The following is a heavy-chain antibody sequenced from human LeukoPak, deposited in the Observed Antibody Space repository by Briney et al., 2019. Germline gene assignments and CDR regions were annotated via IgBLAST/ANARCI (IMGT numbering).Heavy chain of an antibody. Sequence: GASVKVSCKASGYTFTSYYMHWVRQAPGQGLEWMGILNPSGGSTSYAQKFQGRVTMTRDTSTSTVYMELSSLRSEDTAVYYCARALPGSSLYYYYGMDVWGQGTTVTVSS. J-gene: IGHJ6*02. V-gene: IGHV1-46*01. CDR3: ARALPGSSLYYYYGMDV. CDR1: GYTFTSYY. D-gene: IGHD1-26*01. CDR2: LNPSGGST.